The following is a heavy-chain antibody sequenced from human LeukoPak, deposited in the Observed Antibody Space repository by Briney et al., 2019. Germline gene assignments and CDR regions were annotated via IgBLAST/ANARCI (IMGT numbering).Heavy chain of an antibody. D-gene: IGHD3-10*01. J-gene: IGHJ5*02. CDR3: ARGLPPLRLWFGNHRLWFDP. CDR1: GGSISSSSYY. Sequence: SETLSLTCTVSGGSISSSSYYWGWIRQPPGKGLEWIGSIYYSGSTYYNPSLKSRVTISVDTSKNQFSLKLSSVTAADTAVYYCARGLPPLRLWFGNHRLWFDPWGQGTLVTVSS. CDR2: IYYSGST. V-gene: IGHV4-39*07.